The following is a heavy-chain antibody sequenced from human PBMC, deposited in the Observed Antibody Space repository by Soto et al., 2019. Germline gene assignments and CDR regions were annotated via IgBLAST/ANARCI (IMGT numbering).Heavy chain of an antibody. CDR2: IYYSGST. CDR1: GGSVSSGSYY. Sequence: SETLSLTCTVSGGSVSSGSYYWSWIRQPPGKGLEWIGYIYYSGSTNYNPSLKSRVTISVDTSKNQFYLKLSSVTAADTAVYYCARIYDSSGYYPRRYGMDVWGQGTTVTVSS. CDR3: ARIYDSSGYYPRRYGMDV. J-gene: IGHJ6*02. D-gene: IGHD3-22*01. V-gene: IGHV4-61*01.